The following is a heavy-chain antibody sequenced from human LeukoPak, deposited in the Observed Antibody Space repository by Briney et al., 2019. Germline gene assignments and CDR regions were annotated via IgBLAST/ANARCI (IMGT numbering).Heavy chain of an antibody. CDR2: ISDSGVST. D-gene: IGHD6-19*01. V-gene: IGHV3-23*01. J-gene: IGHJ4*02. CDR1: GFTFSSYA. CDR3: AKVPYSSGWFGDY. Sequence: PGGSLRLSCAASGFTFSSYAMSWVRQAPGKGLEWVSAISDSGVSTYYADSVKGRFTISRDNSKNTLYLQMNSLRAEDTAVYYCAKVPYSSGWFGDYWGQGTLVTVSS.